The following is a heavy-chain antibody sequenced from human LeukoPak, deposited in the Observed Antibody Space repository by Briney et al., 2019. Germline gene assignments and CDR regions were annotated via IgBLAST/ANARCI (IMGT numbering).Heavy chain of an antibody. V-gene: IGHV1-2*02. Sequence: GASVKVSCRASGYTFTSYYMHWVRQAPGQGLEWMGWINPNSGGTNYAQRFQGRVTMTRDTSISTAYMELSRLRSDDTAVYYCARVKGYYDFWSYDYWGQGTLVTVSS. CDR1: GYTFTSYY. J-gene: IGHJ4*02. CDR3: ARVKGYYDFWSYDY. CDR2: INPNSGGT. D-gene: IGHD3-3*01.